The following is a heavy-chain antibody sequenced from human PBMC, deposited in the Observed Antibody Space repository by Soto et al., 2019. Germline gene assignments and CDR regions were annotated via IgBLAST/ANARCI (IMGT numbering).Heavy chain of an antibody. CDR1: GYSFTSYW. CDR2: IDPSDSYT. CDR3: ASTPSIVVVPAAMDEYYYYYGMDV. J-gene: IGHJ6*04. Sequence: PGESLKISCQGSGYSFTSYWISWVRQMPGKGLEWMGRIDPSDSYTNYSPSFQGHVTISADKSISTAYLQWSSLKASDTAMYYCASTPSIVVVPAAMDEYYYYYGMDVWGKGTTVTVSS. D-gene: IGHD2-2*01. V-gene: IGHV5-10-1*01.